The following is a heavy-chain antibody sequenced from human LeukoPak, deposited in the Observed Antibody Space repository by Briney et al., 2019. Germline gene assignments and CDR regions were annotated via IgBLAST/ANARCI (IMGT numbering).Heavy chain of an antibody. CDR2: MSPNSGDT. J-gene: IGHJ6*02. V-gene: IGHV1-8*01. CDR1: GYTFTNLD. Sequence: VASVKVSCKTSGYTFTNLDINWLRQAPGQGLEWMGWMSPNSGDTGYAQKFQGRVSMTRDTSISTAYMELSSLRSEDTAVYYCARDRSVYYYYYYGMDVWGQGTTVTVSS. CDR3: ARDRSVYYYYYYGMDV.